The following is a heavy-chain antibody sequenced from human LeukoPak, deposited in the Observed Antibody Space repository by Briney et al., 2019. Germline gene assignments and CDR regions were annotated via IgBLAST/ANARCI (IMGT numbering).Heavy chain of an antibody. D-gene: IGHD5-24*01. V-gene: IGHV4-39*01. CDR2: IYYSGST. Sequence: SETLSLTCTVSGGSISSSSYYWGWIRQPPGKGLEWIGSIYYSGSTYYNPSLKSRVTISVDTSKNQFSLKLSSVTAADTAAYYCARRRAEMATSPFDYWGQGTLVTVPS. CDR3: ARRRAEMATSPFDY. CDR1: GGSISSSSYY. J-gene: IGHJ4*02.